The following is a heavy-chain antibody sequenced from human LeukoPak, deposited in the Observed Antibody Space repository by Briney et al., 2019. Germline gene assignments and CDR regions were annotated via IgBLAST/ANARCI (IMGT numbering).Heavy chain of an antibody. CDR2: MYTGGTP. D-gene: IGHD2-21*02. CDR3: AKDEVTSGGGLAS. CDR1: GFTVSGTH. V-gene: IGHV3-53*01. Sequence: PGGSLRLSCAASGFTVSGTHMSWVRQAPGKGLEWVSAMYTGGTPYYADSVTGRFTVSRDTSRNTLFLHMDSLRAEDTAVYYCAKDEVTSGGGLASWGQGTLVIVSS. J-gene: IGHJ5*01.